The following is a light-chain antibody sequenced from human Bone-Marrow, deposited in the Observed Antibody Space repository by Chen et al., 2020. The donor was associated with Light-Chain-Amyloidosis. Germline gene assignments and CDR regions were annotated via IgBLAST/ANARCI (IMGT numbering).Light chain of an antibody. Sequence: SYVLTQPSSVSVAPGQTATIACGGNNIGSTSLHWYQQTPGQAPLPVVYDDSDRPSGIPERLAGSNSGNTATLTSSRVEAGDEADYYCQVWDRSSDRPVFGGGTKLTVL. CDR1: NIGSTS. CDR3: QVWDRSSDRPV. V-gene: IGLV3-21*02. J-gene: IGLJ3*02. CDR2: DDS.